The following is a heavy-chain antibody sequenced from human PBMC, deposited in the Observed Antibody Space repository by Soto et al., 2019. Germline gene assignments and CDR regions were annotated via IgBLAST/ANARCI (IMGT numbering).Heavy chain of an antibody. D-gene: IGHD6-13*01. CDR2: IIPIFGTA. CDR3: ARKVLSSWYNWFDP. CDR1: GGTFSSYA. V-gene: IGHV1-69*06. J-gene: IGHJ5*02. Sequence: ASVKVSCKASGGTFSSYAISWVRQAPGQGLEWMGGIIPIFGTANYAQKFQGRVTITADKSTSTAYMELSSLRSEDTAVYYCARKVLSSWYNWFDPWGQGTLFTVSS.